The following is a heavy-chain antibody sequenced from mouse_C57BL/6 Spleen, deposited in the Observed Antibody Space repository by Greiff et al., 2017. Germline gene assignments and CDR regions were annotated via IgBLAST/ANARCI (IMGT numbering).Heavy chain of an antibody. J-gene: IGHJ2*01. D-gene: IGHD4-1*01. Sequence: QVQLQQSGAELVKPGASVKMSCKASGYTFTSYWITWVKQRPGQGLEWIGDIYPGSGSTNYNEKFKSKATLTVDTSSSTAYMQLSSLTSEDSAVYYCARSWDALVGDYFDYWGQGTTLTVSS. CDR1: GYTFTSYW. V-gene: IGHV1-55*01. CDR2: IYPGSGST. CDR3: ARSWDALVGDYFDY.